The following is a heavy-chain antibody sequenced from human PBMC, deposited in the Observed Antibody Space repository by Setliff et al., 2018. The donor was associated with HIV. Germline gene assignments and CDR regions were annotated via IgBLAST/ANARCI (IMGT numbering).Heavy chain of an antibody. V-gene: IGHV1-69*10. CDR2: IIPILGIA. CDR1: GGTFSSYA. Sequence: ASVKVSCKASGGTFSSYAISWVRQAPGQGLEWMGGIIPILGIANYAQKFQGRVTITADKSTSTAYMELSSLRSEDTAVYYCAVIKDGDYALPFDYWGQGTLVTVSS. D-gene: IGHD4-17*01. CDR3: AVIKDGDYALPFDY. J-gene: IGHJ4*02.